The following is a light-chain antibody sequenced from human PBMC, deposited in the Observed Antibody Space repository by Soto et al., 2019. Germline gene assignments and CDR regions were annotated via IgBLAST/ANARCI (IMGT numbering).Light chain of an antibody. Sequence: EIVMTQSPATLSVSPGERATLSCRASQSVSSNLAWYQQKPGQAPRLLIYGASTRATGIPARFSGSGSGTEFPLTISSLQSEDFAISYCQQYNNLTYTFGQGTKLEIK. V-gene: IGKV3-15*01. J-gene: IGKJ2*01. CDR3: QQYNNLTYT. CDR1: QSVSSN. CDR2: GAS.